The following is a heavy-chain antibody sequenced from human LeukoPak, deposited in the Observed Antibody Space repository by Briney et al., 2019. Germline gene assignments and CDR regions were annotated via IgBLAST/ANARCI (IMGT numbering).Heavy chain of an antibody. J-gene: IGHJ4*02. CDR1: GGSISSGGYY. CDR2: IYHSGST. V-gene: IGHV4-30-2*01. Sequence: PSETLSLTCTVSGGSISSGGYYWSWIRQPPGKGLEWIGYIYHSGSTYYNPSLKSRVTISVDRSKNQFSLKLSSVTAADTAVYYCAREAAELGRSFDYWGQGALVTVSS. D-gene: IGHD2-15*01. CDR3: AREAAELGRSFDY.